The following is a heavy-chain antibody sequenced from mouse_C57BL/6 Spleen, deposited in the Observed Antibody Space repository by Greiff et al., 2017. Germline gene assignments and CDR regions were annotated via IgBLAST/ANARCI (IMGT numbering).Heavy chain of an antibody. D-gene: IGHD1-1*01. CDR1: GYTFTSYW. CDR2: IDPSASST. J-gene: IGHJ4*01. V-gene: IGHV1-69*01. CDR3: ARSIYYYGSSSYYAMDY. Sequence: QVQLQQPGAELVMPGASVKLSCTASGYTFTSYWMHWVKPRPGQGLEWIGEIDPSASSTNYNQTFKGKSTLTVDKSSSTAYMQLSSLTSEDSAVYYCARSIYYYGSSSYYAMDYWGQGTSGTVSS.